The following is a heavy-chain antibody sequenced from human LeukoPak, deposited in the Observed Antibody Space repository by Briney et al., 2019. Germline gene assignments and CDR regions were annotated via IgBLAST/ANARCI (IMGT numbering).Heavy chain of an antibody. CDR1: GYTFPCYY. D-gene: IGHD3-10*01. J-gene: IGHJ5*02. CDR3: ARDVLYYYGSGSFAEFDP. CDR2: INPNSGGT. Sequence: ASVKVSCKASGYTFPCYYMHWVRQAPGQGLEWMGRINPNSGGTNYSQKFQGRVTMTRDTSISTAYMELSRLRSDDTAVYYCARDVLYYYGSGSFAEFDPWGQGTLVTVSS. V-gene: IGHV1-2*06.